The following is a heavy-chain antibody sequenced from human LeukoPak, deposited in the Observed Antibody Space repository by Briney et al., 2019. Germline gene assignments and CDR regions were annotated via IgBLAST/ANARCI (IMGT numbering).Heavy chain of an antibody. CDR1: GGSISNENYY. CDR2: IYYDGRT. D-gene: IGHD3-22*01. V-gene: IGHV4-39*07. CDR3: AAPYYYDSSGYSYAFDI. Sequence: SETLSLTCTVSGGSISNENYYWGWIRQPPGKGLEWIGSIYYDGRTYYNPSLKSRVTISVDTSKNQLSLKLSSVTAADTAVYYCAAPYYYDSSGYSYAFDIWGQGTMVTVSS. J-gene: IGHJ3*02.